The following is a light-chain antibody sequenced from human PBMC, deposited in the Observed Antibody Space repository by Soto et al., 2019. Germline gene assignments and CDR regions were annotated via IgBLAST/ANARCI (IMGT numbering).Light chain of an antibody. CDR1: QSGSSY. CDR2: GAS. V-gene: IGKV3-15*01. J-gene: IGKJ1*01. CDR3: QQHDNSPPT. Sequence: MSQSPATLSVSSGDSATLSCRASQSGSSYLAGYQQKPGQAPRLLIYGASTRATDIPARFSGSGCATEFTLTISSRQSEDFAVEYRQQHDNSPPTFGQGTKVDIK.